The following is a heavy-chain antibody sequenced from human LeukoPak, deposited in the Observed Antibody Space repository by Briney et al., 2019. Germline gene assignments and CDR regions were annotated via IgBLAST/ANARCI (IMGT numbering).Heavy chain of an antibody. CDR1: GFTFSSYW. CDR3: ERAYYDFWSGPGEHY. Sequence: GGSLRLSCAASGFTFSSYWMSWVRQAPGKGLEWVANIKQDGSEKYYVDSVKGRFTISRDNAKNSLDLQMNSLRAEDTAVYYCERAYYDFWSGPGEHYWGQGTLVTVSS. J-gene: IGHJ4*02. D-gene: IGHD3-3*01. CDR2: IKQDGSEK. V-gene: IGHV3-7*01.